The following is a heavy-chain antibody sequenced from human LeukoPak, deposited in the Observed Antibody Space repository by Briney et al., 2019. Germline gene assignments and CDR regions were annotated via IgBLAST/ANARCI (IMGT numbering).Heavy chain of an antibody. Sequence: GGSLRLSCAASGFTFSSYGMHWVRQAPGKGLEWVAVISYDGSNKYYADSVKGRFTISRDNSKNTLYLQMNSLRAEDTAVYYCAKGGITVSTSLDYWGQGTLVTVSS. CDR1: GFTFSSYG. V-gene: IGHV3-30*18. D-gene: IGHD3-10*02. CDR2: ISYDGSNK. CDR3: AKGGITVSTSLDY. J-gene: IGHJ4*02.